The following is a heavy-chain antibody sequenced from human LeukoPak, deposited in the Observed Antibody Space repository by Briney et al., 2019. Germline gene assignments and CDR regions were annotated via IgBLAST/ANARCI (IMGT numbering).Heavy chain of an antibody. CDR2: IYHSGST. CDR1: GYSISSGYY. Sequence: SETLSLTCAVSGYSISSGYYWGWIRQPPGKGLEWIGSIYHSGSTYYNPSLKSRVTILEDTSKNQFSLKLSSVTAADTAVYYCARVRELLPDYWGQGTLVTVSS. V-gene: IGHV4-38-2*01. D-gene: IGHD1-26*01. J-gene: IGHJ4*02. CDR3: ARVRELLPDY.